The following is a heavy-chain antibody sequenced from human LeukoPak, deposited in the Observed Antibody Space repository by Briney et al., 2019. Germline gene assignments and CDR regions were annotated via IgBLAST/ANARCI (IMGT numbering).Heavy chain of an antibody. V-gene: IGHV4-61*02. CDR1: GGSISSGSYY. CDR2: IYTSGST. Sequence: PSETLSLTCTVSGGSISSGSYYWSWIRQPAGKGLEWIGRIYTSGSTNYNPSLKSRVTISIDTSKNQFSLKLSSVTAADTAVYYCARDREFYGSGSYYSHLDYWGQGTLVTVSS. J-gene: IGHJ4*02. D-gene: IGHD3-10*01. CDR3: ARDREFYGSGSYYSHLDY.